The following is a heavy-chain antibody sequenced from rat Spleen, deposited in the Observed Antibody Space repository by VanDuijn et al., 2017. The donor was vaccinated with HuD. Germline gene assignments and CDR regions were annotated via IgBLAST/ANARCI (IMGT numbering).Heavy chain of an antibody. CDR2: ISTGGGNT. D-gene: IGHD1-11*01. Sequence: EVQLVESGGGFVQPGRSLKLSCAASGFTFSHYAMAWVRQTPTKGLEWVASISTGGGNTYYRDSVKGRFTISRDNAKSTLYLQMDSLRSEDTATYYCARELRVYCDYWGQGVMVTVSS. V-gene: IGHV5-25*01. CDR1: GFTFSHYA. CDR3: ARELRVYCDY. J-gene: IGHJ2*01.